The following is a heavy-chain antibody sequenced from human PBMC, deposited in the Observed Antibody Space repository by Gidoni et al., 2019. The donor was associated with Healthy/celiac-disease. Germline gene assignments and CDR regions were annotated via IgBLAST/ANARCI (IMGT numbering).Heavy chain of an antibody. D-gene: IGHD3-10*01. CDR1: GTTITELS. CDR3: APLWFGELLYSNHNWFDP. Sequence: QVQPVQSGAEVKKPGASVKVYCKVSGTTITELSRHGVRQAPGQGLEWMGGFDPEDGETISAQKFQGRVTMTEDTSTDTAYMELSSLRSADPAVYYCAPLWFGELLYSNHNWFDPWGQGTLVTVSS. V-gene: IGHV1-24*01. J-gene: IGHJ5*02. CDR2: FDPEDGET.